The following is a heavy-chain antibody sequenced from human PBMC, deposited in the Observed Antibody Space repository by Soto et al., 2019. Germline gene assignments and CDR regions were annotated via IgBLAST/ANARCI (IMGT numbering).Heavy chain of an antibody. Sequence: SSETLSLTCAVYGGSFGGYYWNWIRQPPGRGLEWIGEINHDGDTNSNPSLKSRVTISVDTSKNQFSLKLSSVTAADTAVYYCARRRERGKYYFDYWGQGTLVTVAS. CDR3: ARRRERGKYYFDY. D-gene: IGHD1-26*01. V-gene: IGHV4-34*01. J-gene: IGHJ4*02. CDR2: INHDGDT. CDR1: GGSFGGYY.